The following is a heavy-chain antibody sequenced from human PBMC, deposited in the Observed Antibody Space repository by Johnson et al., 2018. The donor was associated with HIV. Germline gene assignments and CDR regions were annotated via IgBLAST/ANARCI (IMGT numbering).Heavy chain of an antibody. CDR3: ARDMGEMATPIRGLDAFDI. Sequence: QVQLVESGGGVVQPGRSLRLSCAASGFTFSSYAMHWVRQAPGKGLAWVAVISYDGSSKYYADSVKGRFTISRDNSKNTLYLQRNSLRAEDTAVYYCARDMGEMATPIRGLDAFDIWGQGTMVTVSS. CDR2: ISYDGSSK. CDR1: GFTFSSYA. J-gene: IGHJ3*02. V-gene: IGHV3-30-3*01. D-gene: IGHD5-24*01.